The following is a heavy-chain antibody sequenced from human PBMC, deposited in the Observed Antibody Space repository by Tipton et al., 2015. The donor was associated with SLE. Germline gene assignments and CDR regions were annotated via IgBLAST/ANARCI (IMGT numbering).Heavy chain of an antibody. CDR3: AREEDSGGGILDY. CDR1: GGSISSYY. CDR2: VFYSGIT. J-gene: IGHJ4*02. Sequence: TLSLTCTGSGGSISSYYWSWIRQPPGKGLEWIGNVFYSGITNDNPSLKSRITISVDSSKNQFSLRLNSVTAADTAVYYCAREEDSGGGILDYWGQGILVTVSS. D-gene: IGHD2-15*01. V-gene: IGHV4-59*01.